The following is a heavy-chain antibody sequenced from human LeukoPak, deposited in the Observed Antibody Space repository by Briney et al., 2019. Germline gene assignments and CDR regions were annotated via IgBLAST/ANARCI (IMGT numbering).Heavy chain of an antibody. Sequence: GGSLRLSCAASGFSISSNYMSWIRQAPGKGLEWVAILYSGGRTEYADSVKGRFAVSRDNSKNTLFLQMNSLRAEDTAVYYCARGLGGYTSSQAYWGQGTLVTVSS. V-gene: IGHV3-53*01. CDR3: ARGLGGYTSSQAY. CDR1: GFSISSNY. D-gene: IGHD6-13*01. J-gene: IGHJ4*02. CDR2: LYSGGRT.